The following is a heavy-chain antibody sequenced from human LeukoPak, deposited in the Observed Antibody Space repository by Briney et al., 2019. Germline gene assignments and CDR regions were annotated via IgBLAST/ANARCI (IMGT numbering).Heavy chain of an antibody. CDR3: ARGFQEDYGDYVNFDY. D-gene: IGHD4-17*01. J-gene: IGHJ4*02. CDR2: INHSGST. CDR1: GGSFSGYY. V-gene: IGHV4-34*01. Sequence: SETLSLTCAVYGGSFSGYYWSWIRQPPGKGLEWIGEINHSGSTNYNPSLKSRVTIPVDTSKNQFSLKLSSVTAADTAVYYCARGFQEDYGDYVNFDYWGQGTLVTVSS.